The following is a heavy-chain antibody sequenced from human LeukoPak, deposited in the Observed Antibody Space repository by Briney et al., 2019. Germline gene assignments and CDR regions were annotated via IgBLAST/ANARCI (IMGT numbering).Heavy chain of an antibody. J-gene: IGHJ4*02. V-gene: IGHV3-23*01. CDR2: ISGSGGST. CDR3: AKDPRVTMIVVVHNPYFDY. CDR1: GFTFSSYA. D-gene: IGHD3-22*01. Sequence: PGGSLRLSCAASGFTFSSYAMSWVRQAPGKGLEWVSAISGSGGSTYYADSVKGRFTISRDNSKNTLYLQMNSLRAEDTAVYYCAKDPRVTMIVVVHNPYFDYWGQGTLVTVSS.